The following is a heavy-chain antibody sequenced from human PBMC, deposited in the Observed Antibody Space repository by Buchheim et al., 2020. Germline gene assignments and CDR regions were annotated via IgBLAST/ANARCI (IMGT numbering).Heavy chain of an antibody. Sequence: QVQLQESGPGLVKPSQTLSLTCTVSGGSISSGGYYWSWIRQHPGKGLEWIGYIYYSGSTYYNPSLKSRVTISVDTSKNQFSLKLRSVTAADTAVYYCARGKEYYDYVWGSYRWNWFDPWGQGTL. V-gene: IGHV4-31*03. J-gene: IGHJ5*02. CDR3: ARGKEYYDYVWGSYRWNWFDP. D-gene: IGHD3-16*02. CDR2: IYYSGST. CDR1: GGSISSGGYY.